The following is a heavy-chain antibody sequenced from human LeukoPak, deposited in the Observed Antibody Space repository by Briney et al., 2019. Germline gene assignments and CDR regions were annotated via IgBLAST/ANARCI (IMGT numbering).Heavy chain of an antibody. Sequence: GGSLRLSCAASGFTFSSYSMNWVRQAPGKGLEWVSYISSSSSTIYYADSVKGRFTISRDNAKNSLYLQMNSLRAEDTAVYYCARDHTPLEYYYDSSGYYGEAFDYWGQGTLVTVSS. J-gene: IGHJ4*02. CDR2: ISSSSSTI. D-gene: IGHD3-22*01. V-gene: IGHV3-48*04. CDR1: GFTFSSYS. CDR3: ARDHTPLEYYYDSSGYYGEAFDY.